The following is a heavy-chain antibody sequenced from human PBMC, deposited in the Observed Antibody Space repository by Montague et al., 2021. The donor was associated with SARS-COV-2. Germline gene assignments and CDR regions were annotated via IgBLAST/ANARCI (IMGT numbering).Heavy chain of an antibody. V-gene: IGHV4-34*01. D-gene: IGHD6-13*01. CDR1: GGSFSGYY. CDR3: ARGPHSSSWHYYYYYYGMDV. CDR2: INHSGST. J-gene: IGHJ6*02. Sequence: SETLSLTCAVYGGSFSGYYRSRIRKPQGKGLEWIGEINHSGSTNYNPSLKSRVTISVDTSKNQFSLKLSYVTAADTAVYYCARGPHSSSWHYYYYYYGMDVWGQGTTVTVSS.